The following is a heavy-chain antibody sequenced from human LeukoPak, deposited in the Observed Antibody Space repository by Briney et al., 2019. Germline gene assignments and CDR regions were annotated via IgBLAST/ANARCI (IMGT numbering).Heavy chain of an antibody. CDR1: GFTFSSYW. V-gene: IGHV3-74*01. CDR3: ASEHYYDSSGYYYGFFGY. Sequence: GGSLRLSCAASGFTFSSYWMHWVRQAPGKGLVWVSRINSDGSSTSYADSVKGRFTISRDNAKNTLYLQMNSLRAEDTAVYYCASEHYYDSSGYYYGFFGYWGQGTLATVSS. D-gene: IGHD3-22*01. CDR2: INSDGSST. J-gene: IGHJ4*02.